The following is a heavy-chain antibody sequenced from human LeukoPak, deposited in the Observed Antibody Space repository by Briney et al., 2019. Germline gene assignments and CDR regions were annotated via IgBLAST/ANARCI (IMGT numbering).Heavy chain of an antibody. CDR1: GYTFTGNN. V-gene: IGHV1-2*02. CDR3: ARVYYCGSGSPDY. CDR2: INPNNGGT. D-gene: IGHD3-10*01. J-gene: IGHJ4*02. Sequence: GASVKVSCKASGYTFTGNNMHWVRQAPGQALEWMGWINPNNGGTNYAQKFQGRVTMTRDTSISTAYMELSRLRSDDTAVYYCARVYYCGSGSPDYWGQGTLVTVSS.